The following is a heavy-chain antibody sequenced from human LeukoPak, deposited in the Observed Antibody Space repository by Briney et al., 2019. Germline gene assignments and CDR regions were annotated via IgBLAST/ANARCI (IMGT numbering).Heavy chain of an antibody. CDR2: SYDSRGT. V-gene: IGHV4-59*01. J-gene: IGHJ3*02. CDR1: GGSISSYY. Sequence: SGTLSLTCTVSGGSISSYYWSWIRQPPGKGLEWIGYSYDSRGTNYNPSLKSRVTISVDTSKNQFCLKVGSVTAAYTAVYYCASLTTAGAFDIWGQGTMVTVSS. D-gene: IGHD3-22*01. CDR3: ASLTTAGAFDI.